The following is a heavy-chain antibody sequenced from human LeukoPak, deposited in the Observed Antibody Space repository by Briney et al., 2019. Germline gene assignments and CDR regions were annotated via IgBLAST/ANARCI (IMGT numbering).Heavy chain of an antibody. CDR1: GYTFTSYD. D-gene: IGHD5-24*01. Sequence: EASVKVSCKASGYTFTSYDINWVRQATGQGLEWMGWMNPNSGNTGYAQKFQGRVTMTRNTSISTAYMELSSLRSEDTAVYYCARTGRDGYNWGVDYWGQGTLVTVSS. V-gene: IGHV1-8*01. J-gene: IGHJ4*02. CDR3: ARTGRDGYNWGVDY. CDR2: MNPNSGNT.